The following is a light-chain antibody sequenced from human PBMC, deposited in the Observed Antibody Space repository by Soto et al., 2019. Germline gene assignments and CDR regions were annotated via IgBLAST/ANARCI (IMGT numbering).Light chain of an antibody. CDR2: DAT. CDR1: ETVNNW. Sequence: DIQMTQSPSTLSASVGDRVTITCRASETVNNWLAWYQQKPGKAPKILIYDATSLESGVPSRFCGSRSGTDFTLTISSLQPDDFATYYCQQYHSYSTFGQGTNVEVK. J-gene: IGKJ1*01. V-gene: IGKV1-5*01. CDR3: QQYHSYST.